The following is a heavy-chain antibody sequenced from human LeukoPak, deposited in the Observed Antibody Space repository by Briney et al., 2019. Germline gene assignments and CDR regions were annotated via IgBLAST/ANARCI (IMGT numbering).Heavy chain of an antibody. J-gene: IGHJ6*03. CDR3: ARAQQLTGGYYYYYYYMDA. CDR2: MNPNSGNT. Sequence: ASVKVSCKASGYTFTSYDINWVRQATGQGLEWMGWMNPNSGNTGYAQKFQGRVTMTRNTSISTAYMELSRLRSEDTAVYYCARAQQLTGGYYYYYYYMDAWGKGTTVTISS. CDR1: GYTFTSYD. D-gene: IGHD6-13*01. V-gene: IGHV1-8*02.